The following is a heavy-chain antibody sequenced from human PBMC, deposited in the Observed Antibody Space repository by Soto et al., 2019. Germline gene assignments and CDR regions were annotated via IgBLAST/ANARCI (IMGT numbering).Heavy chain of an antibody. J-gene: IGHJ6*02. D-gene: IGHD1-1*01. CDR3: ARERGAYYYYYGMDV. CDR2: MNPNSGNT. Sequence: RASVKVSCKASGYTFTSYDINWVRQATGQGLEWVGWMNPNSGNTGYAQKFQGRVTMTRNTSISTAYMELSSLRSEDTAVYYCARERGAYYYYYGMDVWGQGTTVTVSS. CDR1: GYTFTSYD. V-gene: IGHV1-8*01.